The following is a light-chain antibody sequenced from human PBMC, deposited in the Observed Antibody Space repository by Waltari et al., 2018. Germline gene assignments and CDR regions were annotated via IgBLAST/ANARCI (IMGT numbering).Light chain of an antibody. CDR2: AAS. V-gene: IGKV1-39*01. CDR3: QQSYSTPP. Sequence: PSSLSASVGDRVTITCRASQSISSYLNWYQQKPGKAPKLLIYAASSLQSGVPSRFSGSGSGTDFTLTISSLQPEDFATYYCQQSYSTPPLGQGTKLEIK. CDR1: QSISSY. J-gene: IGKJ2*01.